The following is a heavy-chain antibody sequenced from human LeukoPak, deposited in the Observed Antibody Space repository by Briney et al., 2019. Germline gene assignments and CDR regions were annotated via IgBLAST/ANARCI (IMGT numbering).Heavy chain of an antibody. Sequence: GASVKVSCKASGYTFTNYGMSWVRQAPGQGLEWMGWISAYNGNKNYVQKLQGRVTMHTDTSTSTAYMELRSLRSDDTAVYYCARVTPFSSGWYYWGQGTLVTVSS. D-gene: IGHD6-19*01. CDR3: ARVTPFSSGWYY. CDR1: GYTFTNYG. V-gene: IGHV1-18*01. J-gene: IGHJ4*02. CDR2: ISAYNGNK.